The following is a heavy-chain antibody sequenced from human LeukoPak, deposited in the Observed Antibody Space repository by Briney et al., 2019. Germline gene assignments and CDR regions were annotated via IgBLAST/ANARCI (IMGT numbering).Heavy chain of an antibody. V-gene: IGHV4-59*01. CDR1: GGSISSYY. CDR3: ARAPIWFGEGFDY. J-gene: IGHJ4*02. CDR2: IYYSGST. D-gene: IGHD3-10*01. Sequence: SETLSLTCTVSGGSISSYYWSWIRQPPGKGLEWIGYIYYSGSTNYNPSLKSRVTISVDTSKNQFSLKLSSVTAADTAVYYCARAPIWFGEGFDYWGQGTLVTVSS.